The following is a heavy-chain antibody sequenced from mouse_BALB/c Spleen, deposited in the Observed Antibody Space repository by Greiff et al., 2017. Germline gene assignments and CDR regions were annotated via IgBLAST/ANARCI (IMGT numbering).Heavy chain of an antibody. J-gene: IGHJ2*01. CDR2: ISSGGSYA. CDR1: GFTFSSYG. D-gene: IGHD2-4*01. V-gene: IGHV5-6*01. Sequence: EVQLQESGGDLVKPGGSLKLSCAASGFTFSSYGMSWVRQTPDKRLEWVATISSGGSYAYYPDSVKGRFTISRDNAKNTLYLQMSSLKSEDTAMYYCARHDYDDYFDYWGQGTTLTVSS. CDR3: ARHDYDDYFDY.